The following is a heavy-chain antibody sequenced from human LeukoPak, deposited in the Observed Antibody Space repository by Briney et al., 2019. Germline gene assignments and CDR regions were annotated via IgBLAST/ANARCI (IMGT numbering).Heavy chain of an antibody. CDR3: AKDRGCSTSCYGEPDDAFDI. V-gene: IGHV3-23*01. Sequence: GGSLRLSCAASGFTFSSYAMSWVRQAPGKGLGWVSAISGSGGSPYYADSVKGRFTISRDNSKNTLYLQMNSLRAEDTAVYYCAKDRGCSTSCYGEPDDAFDIWGQGTMVTVSS. CDR2: ISGSGGSP. CDR1: GFTFSSYA. J-gene: IGHJ3*02. D-gene: IGHD2-2*01.